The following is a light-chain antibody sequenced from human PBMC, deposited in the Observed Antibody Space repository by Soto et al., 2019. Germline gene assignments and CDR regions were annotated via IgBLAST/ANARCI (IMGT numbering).Light chain of an antibody. Sequence: DIQMSQSPSTLSASVGDRVTITCRASQSISTSLAWYQQNPGKAPKLLIYKASSLESGVPSRFSGSGSGTEFTLTISSLQPDDFATYYCQQYNSYSWTFGQGTKVDIK. J-gene: IGKJ1*01. V-gene: IGKV1-5*03. CDR1: QSISTS. CDR3: QQYNSYSWT. CDR2: KAS.